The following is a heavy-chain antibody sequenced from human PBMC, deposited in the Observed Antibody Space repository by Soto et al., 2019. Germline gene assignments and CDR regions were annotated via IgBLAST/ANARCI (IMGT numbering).Heavy chain of an antibody. CDR3: ARSPGAFDI. J-gene: IGHJ3*02. CDR2: INPSGGST. Sequence: ASEKVSCKASGYTFTSYYMHWVRQAPGQGLEWMGIINPSGGSTSYAQKFQGRVTMTRYTSTSTVYMELSSLRSGDTAVYYCARSPGAFDIWGQGTMVTVSS. CDR1: GYTFTSYY. V-gene: IGHV1-46*01.